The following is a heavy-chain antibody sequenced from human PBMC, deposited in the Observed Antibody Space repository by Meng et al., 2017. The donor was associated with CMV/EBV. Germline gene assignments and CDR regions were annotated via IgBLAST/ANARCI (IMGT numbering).Heavy chain of an antibody. Sequence: QLQDAGPSPLKPPVPLSLTRVVSGCSISIYYWSWIRQTAGKGLEWIGRIYTSGSTNYNPSLKSRVTMSVDTSKNQFSLKLSSVTAADTAVYYCARGSYYRYVIDYWGQGTLVTVSS. V-gene: IGHV4-4*07. D-gene: IGHD2-21*01. CDR1: GCSISIYY. CDR3: ARGSYYRYVIDY. CDR2: IYTSGST. J-gene: IGHJ4*02.